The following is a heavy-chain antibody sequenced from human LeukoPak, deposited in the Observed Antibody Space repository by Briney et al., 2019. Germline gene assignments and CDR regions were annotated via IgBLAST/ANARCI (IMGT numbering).Heavy chain of an antibody. CDR1: GFTVSDTY. Sequence: GGSLRLSCTASGFTVSDTYMSWVRQAPGKGLEWVSRIYGGSTYYTDSVKGRFTISKDISINTVYLQMNSLRVEDTAVYYCARHGHDTGNYEAHFDHWGQGALVTVSS. CDR3: ARHGHDTGNYEAHFDH. J-gene: IGHJ4*02. CDR2: IYGGST. D-gene: IGHD3-9*01. V-gene: IGHV3-53*01.